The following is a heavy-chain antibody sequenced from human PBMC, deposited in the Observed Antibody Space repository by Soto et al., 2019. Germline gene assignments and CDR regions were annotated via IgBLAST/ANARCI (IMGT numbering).Heavy chain of an antibody. D-gene: IGHD3-10*01. CDR2: FDGEDGQT. CDR1: GYSFSEIS. J-gene: IGHJ4*03. Sequence: ASVKISCKVSGYSFSEISRHGVRQTPEKGLESMGSFDGEDGQTMYAQKCQGRVTMTEETSAHKAYMELSSLRSDDTAVYYCRIPRAKVHLDCCGQGSRVTVCS. V-gene: IGHV1-24*01. CDR3: RIPRAKVHLDC.